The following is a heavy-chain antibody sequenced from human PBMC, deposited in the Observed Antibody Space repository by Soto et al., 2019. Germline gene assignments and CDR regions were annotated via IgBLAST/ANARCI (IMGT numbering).Heavy chain of an antibody. CDR2: IIPIFGTA. CDR1: GGTFSSYA. Sequence: SVKVSCKASGGTFSSYAISWVRQAPGQGLEWMGGIIPIFGTANYAQKFQGRVTITADESTSTAYMELSSLRSEDTAVYYCASGSLIFPSCRSASCGETYYYYYGMDVWGQGTTVTVSS. J-gene: IGHJ6*02. CDR3: ASGSLIFPSCRSASCGETYYYYYGMDV. D-gene: IGHD2-2*01. V-gene: IGHV1-69*13.